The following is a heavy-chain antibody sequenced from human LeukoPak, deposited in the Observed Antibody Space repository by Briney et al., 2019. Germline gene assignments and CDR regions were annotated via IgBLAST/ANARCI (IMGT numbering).Heavy chain of an antibody. D-gene: IGHD6-19*01. Sequence: PGGSLRLSCAASGFTVSRNYMSWVRQAPGKGLEWVSVIYSGGNTYYADSVKGRFTISRDNAKNTLYLQMNSLRAEDTAVYYCARGLSIAVASGMDVWGQGTTVTVSS. CDR2: IYSGGNT. CDR3: ARGLSIAVASGMDV. CDR1: GFTVSRNY. J-gene: IGHJ6*02. V-gene: IGHV3-66*01.